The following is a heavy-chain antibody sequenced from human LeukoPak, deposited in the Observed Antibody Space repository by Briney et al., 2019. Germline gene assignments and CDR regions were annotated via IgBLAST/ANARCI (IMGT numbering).Heavy chain of an antibody. CDR2: IWYDGSNK. D-gene: IGHD4-17*01. CDR1: GFTFSSYG. Sequence: GGSLSLSCAASGFTFSSYGMHWVRQAPGKGLEWVAVIWYDGSNKYYADSVKGRFTISRDNSKNTLYLQMNSLRAEDTAVYYCARDRGAYGDYFDYWGQGTLVTVSS. CDR3: ARDRGAYGDYFDY. V-gene: IGHV3-33*08. J-gene: IGHJ4*02.